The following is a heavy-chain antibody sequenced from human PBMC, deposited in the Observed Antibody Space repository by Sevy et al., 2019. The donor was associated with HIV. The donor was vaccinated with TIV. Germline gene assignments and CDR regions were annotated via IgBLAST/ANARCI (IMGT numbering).Heavy chain of an antibody. CDR1: GDSVSSNSAA. CDR2: TYYRSKWYN. J-gene: IGHJ6*02. CDR3: ARAKYSTNKYYYYGMDV. V-gene: IGHV6-1*01. D-gene: IGHD1-26*01. Sequence: QSQTLSLTCAISGDSVSSNSAAWNWIRQSPSRGLEWLGRTYYRSKWYNDYAVSVKSRITINPDTSKNQFSLQLNSVTPEDTAVYYCARAKYSTNKYYYYGMDVWGQGTTVTVSS.